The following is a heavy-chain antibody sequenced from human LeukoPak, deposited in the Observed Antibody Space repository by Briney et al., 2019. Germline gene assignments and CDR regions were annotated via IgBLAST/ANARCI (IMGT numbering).Heavy chain of an antibody. V-gene: IGHV3-23*01. CDR2: ISGSGGST. CDR1: GFTFSSYA. D-gene: IGHD2-2*01. CDR3: ARVVISGSTGRPYYMDV. J-gene: IGHJ6*03. Sequence: PGGSLRLSCAASGFTFSSYAMSWVRQAPGKGLEWVPAISGSGGSTYYADSVKGRFTISRDNAKNSLYLQMNSLRAEDTAVYYCARVVISGSTGRPYYMDVWGKGTTVTVSS.